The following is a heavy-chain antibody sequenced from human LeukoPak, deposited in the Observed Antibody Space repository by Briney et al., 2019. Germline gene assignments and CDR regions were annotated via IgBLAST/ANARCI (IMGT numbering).Heavy chain of an antibody. J-gene: IGHJ4*02. CDR2: ISRSGTTI. CDR3: VRGTVAAAGVDY. V-gene: IGHV3-48*01. D-gene: IGHD6-13*01. Sequence: GGSLRLSCAASGFTFSNYNMNWVRQAPGKGLEWVSYISRSGTTIYYADSLKGRFTISRDNAKNSLYLQMNSLRAEDTAVYYCVRGTVAAAGVDYWGQGALVTVSS. CDR1: GFTFSNYN.